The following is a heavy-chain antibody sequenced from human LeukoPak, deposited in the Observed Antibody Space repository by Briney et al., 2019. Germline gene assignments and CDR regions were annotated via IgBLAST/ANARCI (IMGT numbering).Heavy chain of an antibody. J-gene: IGHJ4*02. CDR1: GGSISSGDYY. V-gene: IGHV4-30-4*08. CDR3: ASDGYNRIDY. D-gene: IGHD5-24*01. Sequence: SQTLSLTCTVSGGSISSGDYYWSWIRQPPGKGREWIGYIYYSGSTYYNPSLRSRVTISVDTSKNQFSLKLSSVTSSDTAVYYGASDGYNRIDYWGQVTLVTVS. CDR2: IYYSGST.